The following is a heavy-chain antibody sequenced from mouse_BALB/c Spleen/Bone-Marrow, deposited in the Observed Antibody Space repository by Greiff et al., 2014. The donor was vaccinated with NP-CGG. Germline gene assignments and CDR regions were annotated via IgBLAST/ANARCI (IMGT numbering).Heavy chain of an antibody. J-gene: IGHJ3*01. CDR3: AGLDLFAY. D-gene: IGHD3-3*01. CDR1: GFNIKDTY. V-gene: IGHV14-3*02. CDR2: IDPANGNT. Sequence: VQLQQPGAELVKPGASVKLSCTASGFNIKDTYMHWVKQRPEQGLEWIGRIDPANGNTKYDPKFQGKATITADTSSNTAYLQLSSLTSEDTAVYYCAGLDLFAYWGQGTLVTVSA.